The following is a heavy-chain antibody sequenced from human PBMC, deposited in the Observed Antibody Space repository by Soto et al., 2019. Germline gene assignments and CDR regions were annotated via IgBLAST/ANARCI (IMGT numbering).Heavy chain of an antibody. V-gene: IGHV4-30-4*01. D-gene: IGHD1-26*01. CDR2: IYNRGST. CDR3: ARGPSGDKVDY. J-gene: IGHJ4*02. Sequence: QVQLQESGPGLVEPSQTLSLTCTVSGGSISSGDYCWSWICQTPGKGLEWIGHIYNRGSTYSNPSLKSRVTISVDTSKTQFSLKLSSVTAADTAVYFCARGPSGDKVDYWGQGILVTVSS. CDR1: GGSISSGDYC.